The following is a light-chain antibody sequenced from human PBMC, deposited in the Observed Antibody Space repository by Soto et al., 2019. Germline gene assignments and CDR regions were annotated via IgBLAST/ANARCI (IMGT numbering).Light chain of an antibody. V-gene: IGKV1-16*02. Sequence: IQMTQSPSSLSASVGDRVTMTCRASQAISNYLAWFQQKPGKAPESLIYAASSLQSGVPSKFSGSGSGTDFTLTISSLQPEDFATYYCQQYNSYPITFGQGTRLEIK. CDR1: QAISNY. J-gene: IGKJ5*01. CDR3: QQYNSYPIT. CDR2: AAS.